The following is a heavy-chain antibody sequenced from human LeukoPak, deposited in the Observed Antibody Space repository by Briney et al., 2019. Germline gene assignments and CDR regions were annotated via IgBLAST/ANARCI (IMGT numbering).Heavy chain of an antibody. J-gene: IGHJ4*02. V-gene: IGHV3-7*03. Sequence: PGGSLRLSCEGSAFNFSGHWMNWVRQTPGKGLEWVASIKEDGSERQYVDSVKGRFSISRDNTKGSLFLQLNSLRAEDTAVYYCARVVGYSSSAGIDYWGQGTLVTVSS. CDR2: IKEDGSER. CDR1: AFNFSGHW. CDR3: ARVVGYSSSAGIDY. D-gene: IGHD6-6*01.